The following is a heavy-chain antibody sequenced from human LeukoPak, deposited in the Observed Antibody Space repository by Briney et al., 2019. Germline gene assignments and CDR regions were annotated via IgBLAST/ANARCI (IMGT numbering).Heavy chain of an antibody. J-gene: IGHJ5*02. CDR1: GYSFTSYG. CDR3: ARVGRDCSSINCYWEDWFDP. Sequence: GASVKVSCKASGYSFTSYGITWVRVAPGQGPEWMGWISGSTGNTHYAQNVQGRVTMTTDTATSTAYMELRSLGSDDTAVYYYARVGRDCSSINCYWEDWFDPWGQGTLVIVSS. V-gene: IGHV1-18*01. D-gene: IGHD2-2*01. CDR2: ISGSTGNT.